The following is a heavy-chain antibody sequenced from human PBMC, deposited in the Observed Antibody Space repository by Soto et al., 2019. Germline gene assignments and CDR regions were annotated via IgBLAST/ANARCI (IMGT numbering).Heavy chain of an antibody. CDR1: GLPFRSYW. Sequence: GSLRLSCAASGLPFRSYWMTWVRQAPGKGLEWVANINEGGSATYYVDSVKGRFTISRDNAENSLYLQMNSLRVEDTAVYYCASGGHVDYCGQGTLVTVSS. J-gene: IGHJ4*02. D-gene: IGHD3-16*01. V-gene: IGHV3-7*01. CDR2: INEGGSAT. CDR3: ASGGHVDY.